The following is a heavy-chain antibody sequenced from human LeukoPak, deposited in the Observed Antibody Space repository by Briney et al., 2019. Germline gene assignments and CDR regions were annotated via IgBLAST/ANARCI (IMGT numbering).Heavy chain of an antibody. Sequence: GGSLRLSCAASGFTFSSYSMNWVRQAPGKGLEWVSSISSSSSYIYYADSVKGRSTISRDNAKNSLYLQMNSLRAEDTAVYYCARDAAMVRSFDYWGQGTLVTVSS. CDR3: ARDAAMVRSFDY. J-gene: IGHJ4*02. V-gene: IGHV3-21*01. D-gene: IGHD5-18*01. CDR1: GFTFSSYS. CDR2: ISSSSSYI.